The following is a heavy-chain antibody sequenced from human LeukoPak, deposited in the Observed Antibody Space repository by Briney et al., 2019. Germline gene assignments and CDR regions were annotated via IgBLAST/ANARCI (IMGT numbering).Heavy chain of an antibody. Sequence: PGGSLRLSCAASGFTFSSYSMNWVRQAPGKGLEWIASIYHSGSTYHNPSLKSRVTISVDMSKIQFSLRLTSVTAADTAVYYCARNPTVGANRWFDYWGQGTLVTVSS. D-gene: IGHD1-26*01. CDR2: IYHSGST. J-gene: IGHJ4*02. CDR3: ARNPTVGANRWFDY. V-gene: IGHV4-38-2*01. CDR1: GFTFSSYS.